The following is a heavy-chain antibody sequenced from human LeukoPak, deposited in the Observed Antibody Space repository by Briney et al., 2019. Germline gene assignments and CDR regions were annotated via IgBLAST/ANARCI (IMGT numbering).Heavy chain of an antibody. J-gene: IGHJ5*02. Sequence: SETLSLTCTVSGGSLSSYYWSWIRQPPGKGLELIAYFSSTGSTNYNPSLKSRVTISVDTSKNQFPLKLNSVTAADTAVYYCARANTAMSAWGQGTLVTVSS. D-gene: IGHD5-18*01. CDR2: FSSTGST. V-gene: IGHV4-59*01. CDR3: ARANTAMSA. CDR1: GGSLSSYY.